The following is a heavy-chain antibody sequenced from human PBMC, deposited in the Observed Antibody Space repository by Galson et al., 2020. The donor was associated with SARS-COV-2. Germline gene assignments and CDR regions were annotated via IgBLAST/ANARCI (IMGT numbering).Heavy chain of an antibody. V-gene: IGHV3-21*01. CDR3: ARASPTTGYCSSTSCYTLNTIYYFDY. D-gene: IGHD2-2*02. CDR1: GFTFSSYS. Sequence: KIGESLKISCAASGFTFSSYSMNWVRQAPGKGLEWVSSISSSSSYIYYADPVKGRFTISRDNAKNSLYLQMNSLRAEDTAVYYCARASPTTGYCSSTSCYTLNTIYYFDYWGQGTLVTVSS. CDR2: ISSSSSYI. J-gene: IGHJ4*02.